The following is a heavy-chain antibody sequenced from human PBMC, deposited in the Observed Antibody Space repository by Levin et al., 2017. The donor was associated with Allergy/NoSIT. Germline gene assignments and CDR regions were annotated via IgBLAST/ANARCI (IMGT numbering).Heavy chain of an antibody. CDR1: GGSISSYY. J-gene: IGHJ6*02. V-gene: IGHV4-59*01. CDR2: IYYIGST. D-gene: IGHD1-26*01. Sequence: SQTLSLTCTVSGGSISSYYWSWIRQPPGKGLEWIGYIYYIGSTNYNPSLKSRVTISVDTSKNQFSLRLTSVTAADTAVYYCARDRVIVGTTNYFYGMDVWGQGTTVTVSS. CDR3: ARDRVIVGTTNYFYGMDV.